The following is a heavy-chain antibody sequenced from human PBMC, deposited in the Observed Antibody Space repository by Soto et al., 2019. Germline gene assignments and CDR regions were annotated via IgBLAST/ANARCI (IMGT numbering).Heavy chain of an antibody. CDR2: ISAYNGNT. D-gene: IGHD3-10*01. CDR1: GYTFTSYG. Sequence: GASVKVSCKASGYTFTSYGISWVRQAPGQGLEWMGWISAYNGNTNYAQKLQGRVTMTTDTSTSTAYMELRSLRSDDTAVYYCARVLRGSGRPYGMDCWGQGTTVTVSS. CDR3: ARVLRGSGRPYGMDC. V-gene: IGHV1-18*01. J-gene: IGHJ6*02.